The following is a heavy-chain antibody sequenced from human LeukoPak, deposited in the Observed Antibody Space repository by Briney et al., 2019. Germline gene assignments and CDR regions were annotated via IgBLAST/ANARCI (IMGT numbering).Heavy chain of an antibody. CDR1: GFSFNSDW. CDR3: TRRLDD. CDR2: IKHDESER. J-gene: IGHJ4*02. Sequence: GGSLRLSCAASGFSFNSDWMDWVRQAPGKGLEWVANIKHDESERNYLDSVKGRFTISRGNAQNSLYLQMNGLRVEDTAVYYCTRRLDDWGQGTLVTVSS. D-gene: IGHD3-16*01. V-gene: IGHV3-7*01.